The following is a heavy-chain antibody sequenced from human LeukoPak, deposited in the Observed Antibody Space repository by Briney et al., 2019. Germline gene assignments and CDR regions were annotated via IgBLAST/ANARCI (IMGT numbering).Heavy chain of an antibody. CDR1: GFTFSSYS. V-gene: IGHV3-48*01. CDR2: ISSSSSTI. CDR3: ARAVGVVDCNTYNCKPYYFDY. D-gene: IGHD1-1*01. J-gene: IGHJ4*02. Sequence: PGGSLRLSCAASGFTFSSYSMNWVRQAPGKGLEWVSYISSSSSTIYYADSVKGRFTISRDNAKNSLYLQMNSLRAEDTAVYFCARAVGVVDCNTYNCKPYYFDYWGQGALVTVSS.